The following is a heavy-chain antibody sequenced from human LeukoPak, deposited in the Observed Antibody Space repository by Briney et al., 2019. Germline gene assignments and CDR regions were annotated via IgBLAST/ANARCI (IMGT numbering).Heavy chain of an antibody. V-gene: IGHV1-69*05. D-gene: IGHD3-10*01. J-gene: IGHJ6*03. CDR1: GGTFSSYA. Sequence: ASVKVSCMASGGTFSSYAISWVRQAPGQGLEWMGGIIPIFGTANYAQKFQGRVTITTDESTSTAYMELSSLRSEDTAVYYCASVTMVRGVILDYYYYYMDVWGKGTTVTVSS. CDR2: IIPIFGTA. CDR3: ASVTMVRGVILDYYYYYMDV.